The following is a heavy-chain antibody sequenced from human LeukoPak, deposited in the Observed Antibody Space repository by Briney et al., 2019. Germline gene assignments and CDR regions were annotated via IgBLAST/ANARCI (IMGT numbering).Heavy chain of an antibody. CDR3: ASINRNDGGRFDY. J-gene: IGHJ4*02. D-gene: IGHD1-1*01. CDR2: IYYSGST. V-gene: IGHV4-59*01. Sequence: SETLSLTCTVSGGSISSYYWSWIRQPPGKGLEWIGYIYYSGSTNYNPSLKSRVTISVDTSKNQFSLKLSSVTAADTAVYYCASINRNDGGRFDYWGQGTLVTVSS. CDR1: GGSISSYY.